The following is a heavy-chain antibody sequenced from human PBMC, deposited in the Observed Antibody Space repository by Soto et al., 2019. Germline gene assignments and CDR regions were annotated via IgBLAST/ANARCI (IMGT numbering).Heavy chain of an antibody. Sequence: ASVKVSCKASGYTFTSYGISWVRQAPGQGLEWMGWISAYNGNTNYAQKLQGRVTMTTDKSTSTAYVELSSLRSEDTAVYYCARYSYGTSYFDYWGQGTLVTVSS. D-gene: IGHD5-18*01. CDR2: ISAYNGNT. J-gene: IGHJ4*02. CDR3: ARYSYGTSYFDY. V-gene: IGHV1-18*01. CDR1: GYTFTSYG.